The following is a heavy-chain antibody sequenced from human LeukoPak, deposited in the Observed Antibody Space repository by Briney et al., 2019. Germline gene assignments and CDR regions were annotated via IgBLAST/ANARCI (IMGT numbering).Heavy chain of an antibody. D-gene: IGHD2-15*01. CDR1: GYTLSVSV. CDR2: ISSSSGYK. J-gene: IGHJ3*02. CDR3: ARDMVDIVVVVAATAQDAFDI. V-gene: IGHV3-21*01. Sequence: PGGSLRLSCVVCGYTLSVSVMHSVREAPGKGLEWVSSISSSSGYKYYADSVKGRFTISRDNSKNSLYLQMNSLRAEDTAVYYCARDMVDIVVVVAATAQDAFDIWGQGTMVTVSS.